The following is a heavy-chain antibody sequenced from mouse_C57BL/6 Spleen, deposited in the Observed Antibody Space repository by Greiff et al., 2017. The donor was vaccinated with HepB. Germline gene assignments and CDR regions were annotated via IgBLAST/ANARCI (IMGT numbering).Heavy chain of an antibody. J-gene: IGHJ4*01. CDR3: AGGTAQATGAMDY. CDR1: GYTFTGYW. CDR2: INPSNGGT. Sequence: QVHVKQPGTELVKPGASVKLSCKASGYTFTGYWMHWVKQRPGQGLEWIGNINPSNGGTNYNEKFKSKATLTVDKSSSTAYMQLSSLTSEDSAVYYCAGGTAQATGAMDYWGQGTSVTVSS. V-gene: IGHV1-53*01. D-gene: IGHD3-2*02.